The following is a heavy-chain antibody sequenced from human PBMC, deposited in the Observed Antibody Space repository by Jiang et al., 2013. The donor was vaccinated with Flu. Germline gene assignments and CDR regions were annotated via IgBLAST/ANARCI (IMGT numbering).Heavy chain of an antibody. CDR2: ISYDGSNK. V-gene: IGHV3-30*04. CDR1: FTFSSYA. J-gene: IGHJ4*02. D-gene: IGHD2-21*01. CDR3: ARDLSHI. Sequence: FTFSSYAMHWVRQAPGKGLEWVAVISYDGSNKYYADSVKGRFTISRDNSKNTLYLQMNSLRAEDTAVYYCARDLSHIWGQGTLVTVSS.